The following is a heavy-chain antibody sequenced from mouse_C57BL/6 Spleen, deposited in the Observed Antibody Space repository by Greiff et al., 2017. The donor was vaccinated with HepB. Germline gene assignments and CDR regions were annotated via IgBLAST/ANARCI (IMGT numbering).Heavy chain of an antibody. Sequence: QVQLQQSGAELVKPGASVKISCKASGYAFSSYWMNWVKQRPGKGLEWIGQIYPGDGDTNYNGKFKGKATLTADKSSSTAYMQLSSLTSEDSAVYFCARENNWDYFDYWGQGTTLTVSS. J-gene: IGHJ2*01. CDR3: ARENNWDYFDY. CDR2: IYPGDGDT. D-gene: IGHD4-1*01. CDR1: GYAFSSYW. V-gene: IGHV1-80*01.